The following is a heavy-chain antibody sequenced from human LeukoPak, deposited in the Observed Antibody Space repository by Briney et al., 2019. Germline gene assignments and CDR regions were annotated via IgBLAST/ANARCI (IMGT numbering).Heavy chain of an antibody. CDR1: GGSSSGYY. D-gene: IGHD5-24*01. J-gene: IGHJ4*02. Sequence: SETLSLTCGVYGGSSSGYYWSWIRQPPGKGLEWIGEINPRGSTNYNPSLKSRVTLSADTSKNQFSLTLNSVTAADTAVYYCARRRLGYYFDYWGQGTLVTVSS. V-gene: IGHV4-34*01. CDR2: INPRGST. CDR3: ARRRLGYYFDY.